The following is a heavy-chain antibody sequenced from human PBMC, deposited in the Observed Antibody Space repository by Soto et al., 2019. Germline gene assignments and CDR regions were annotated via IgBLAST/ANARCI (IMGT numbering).Heavy chain of an antibody. CDR2: ISGYNGNT. Sequence: QVQLVQSGAEVKKPGASVKVSCKASGYTFTNYGFSWVRQAPGQGLEWMGWISGYNGNTKYVEKFQGRVTMTADTXXXXXXXXXXXXXXXXXXXXXXXXXXXXXXXXXXXDVWGQGTAVTVSS. CDR3: XXXXXXXXXXXXXDV. CDR1: GYTFTNYG. J-gene: IGHJ6*02. V-gene: IGHV1-18*01.